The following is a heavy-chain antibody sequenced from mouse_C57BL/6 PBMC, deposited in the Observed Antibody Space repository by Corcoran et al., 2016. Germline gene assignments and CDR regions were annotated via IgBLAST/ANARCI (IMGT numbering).Heavy chain of an antibody. Sequence: EVQLQQSGPELVKPGASVKISCKASRYTFTDYYMNWVKQSHGKGLEWIGDINPNNGGTSYNQKFKGKATLTVDKSSSTAYMELRSLTSEDSAVYYCERRGIYYYGPGDYWGQGTTLTVSS. D-gene: IGHD1-1*01. CDR2: INPNNGGT. CDR1: RYTFTDYY. J-gene: IGHJ2*01. CDR3: ERRGIYYYGPGDY. V-gene: IGHV1-26*01.